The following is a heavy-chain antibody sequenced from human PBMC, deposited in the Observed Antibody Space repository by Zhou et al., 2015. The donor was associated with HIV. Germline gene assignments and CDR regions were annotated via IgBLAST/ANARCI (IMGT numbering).Heavy chain of an antibody. CDR3: ARERGGGTRPDWRYFDL. D-gene: IGHD3-16*01. V-gene: IGHV1-69*06. CDR2: IIPIYGTA. CDR1: GGTFNNYG. Sequence: QVQLVQSGTEVKKPGSSVKVSCKASGGTFNNYGFSWVRQAPGQGLEWMGGIIPIYGTANYAQKFQGRVTLTADKSTSTAYMELRSLRYEDTAVYYCARERGGGTRPDWRYFDLWGRGTLVIVSS. J-gene: IGHJ2*01.